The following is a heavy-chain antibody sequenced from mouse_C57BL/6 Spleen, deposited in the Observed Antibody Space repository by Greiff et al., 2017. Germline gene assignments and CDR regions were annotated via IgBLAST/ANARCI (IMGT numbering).Heavy chain of an antibody. V-gene: IGHV1-4*01. CDR1: GYTFTSYT. CDR3: ARDYGSSYYYAMDY. CDR2: INPSSGYT. J-gene: IGHJ4*01. D-gene: IGHD1-1*01. Sequence: QVQLQQSGAELARPGASVKMSCKASGYTFTSYTMPWVKQRPGQGLEWIGYINPSSGYTKYNQKFKDKATLTADKSSSTAYMQLSSLTSEDSAVYYCARDYGSSYYYAMDYWGQGTSVTVSS.